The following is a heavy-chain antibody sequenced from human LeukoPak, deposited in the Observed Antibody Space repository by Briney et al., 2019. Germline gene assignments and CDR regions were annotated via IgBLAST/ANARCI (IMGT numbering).Heavy chain of an antibody. J-gene: IGHJ4*02. V-gene: IGHV4-34*01. CDR2: INHSGST. Sequence: SETLSLTCAVYGGSFSGYYWSWIRQPPGKGLEWIGEINHSGSTNYNPSLKSRVTISVDTSKNQFSLKLSSVTAADTAVYYCASSHFWRRQFDYWGQGTLATVSS. D-gene: IGHD3-3*02. CDR3: ASSHFWRRQFDY. CDR1: GGSFSGYY.